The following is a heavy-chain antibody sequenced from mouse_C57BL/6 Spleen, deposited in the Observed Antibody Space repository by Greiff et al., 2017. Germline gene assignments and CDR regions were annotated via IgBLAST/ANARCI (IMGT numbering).Heavy chain of an antibody. CDR1: GFTFSSYG. CDR2: ISSGGSYT. J-gene: IGHJ3*01. V-gene: IGHV5-6*01. D-gene: IGHD2-3*01. Sequence: EVQRVESGGDLVKPGGSLKLSCAASGFTFSSYGLSWVRQTPDQRLEWVATISSGGSYTYYPDSVKGRFTISRDNAKNTLYLQMSSLKSEDTAMYYCARWDGYYPWFAYWGQGTLVTVSA. CDR3: ARWDGYYPWFAY.